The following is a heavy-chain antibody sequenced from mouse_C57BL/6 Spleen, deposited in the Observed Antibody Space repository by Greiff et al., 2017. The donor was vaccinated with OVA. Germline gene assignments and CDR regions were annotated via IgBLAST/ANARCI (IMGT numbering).Heavy chain of an antibody. CDR3: ARPHYYGSSPYWYFDV. CDR1: GYTFTSYW. Sequence: VQLQQPGPELVKPGASVKLSCKASGYTFTSYWMHWVKQRPGQGLEWIGNINPSNGGTNYNEKFKSKATLTVDKSSSTAYMQLSSLTSEDSAVYYCARPHYYGSSPYWYFDVWGTGTTVTVSS. J-gene: IGHJ1*03. V-gene: IGHV1-53*01. D-gene: IGHD1-1*01. CDR2: INPSNGGT.